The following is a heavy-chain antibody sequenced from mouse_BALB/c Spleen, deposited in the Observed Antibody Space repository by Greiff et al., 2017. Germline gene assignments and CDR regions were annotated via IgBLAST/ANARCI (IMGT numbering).Heavy chain of an antibody. CDR3: ARRGLYDYDVGFDY. CDR2: IYPGSGST. Sequence: LQQPGSELVRPGASVKLSCKASGYTFTSYWMHWVKQRPGQGLEWIGNIYPGSGSTNYDEKFKSKATLTVDTSSSTAYMQLSSLTSEDSAVYYCARRGLYDYDVGFDYWGQGTTLTVSS. CDR1: GYTFTSYW. V-gene: IGHV1S22*01. J-gene: IGHJ2*01. D-gene: IGHD2-4*01.